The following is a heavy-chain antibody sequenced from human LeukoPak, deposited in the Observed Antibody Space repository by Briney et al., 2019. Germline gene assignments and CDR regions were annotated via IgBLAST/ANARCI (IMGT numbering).Heavy chain of an antibody. CDR3: ARQGYDENWFDP. CDR1: GYSFTSYW. CDR2: ICPGDSDT. D-gene: IGHD3-16*01. V-gene: IGHV5-51*01. J-gene: IGHJ5*02. Sequence: GESRQISCKGTGYSFTSYWIGWVRQMPGKCLEWMGIICPGDSDTRYSPSFQGQVTISADKSSSTAYLQWSSLKASDTAMYYCARQGYDENWFDPWGQGTLVTVSS.